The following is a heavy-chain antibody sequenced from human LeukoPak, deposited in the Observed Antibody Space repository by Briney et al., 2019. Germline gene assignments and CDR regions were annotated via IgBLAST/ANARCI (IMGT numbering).Heavy chain of an antibody. CDR2: IYTSGST. D-gene: IGHD3-22*01. CDR3: ARDRYYYDSSGNGGDY. CDR1: GYSISSGYY. J-gene: IGHJ4*02. Sequence: SETLSLTCTVSGYSISSGYYWGWIRQPPGKGLEWIGRIYTSGSTNYNPSLKSRVTMSVDTSKNQFSLKLSSVTAADTAVYYCARDRYYYDSSGNGGDYWGQGTLVTVSS. V-gene: IGHV4-38-2*02.